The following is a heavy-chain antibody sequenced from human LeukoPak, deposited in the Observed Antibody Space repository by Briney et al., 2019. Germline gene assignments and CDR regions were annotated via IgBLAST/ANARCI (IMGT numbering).Heavy chain of an antibody. CDR2: TYYSGST. D-gene: IGHD4-17*01. V-gene: IGHV4-39*01. Sequence: PSETLSLTCNVSGCSISSSCYYWGWLRQPPGKGLEWIGSTYYSGSTYYNPSLKSRVTISVDTSKNQFSLKLSSLTAADTAVYYCARLHTATYRFDPWGQGTLVTVSS. CDR1: GCSISSSCYY. CDR3: ARLHTATYRFDP. J-gene: IGHJ5*02.